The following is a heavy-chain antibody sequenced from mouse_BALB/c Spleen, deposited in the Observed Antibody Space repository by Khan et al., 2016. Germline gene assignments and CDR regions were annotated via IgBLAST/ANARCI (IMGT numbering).Heavy chain of an antibody. CDR2: INTNTGEP. CDR3: ATNWYYHAMDY. V-gene: IGHV9-3*02. CDR1: GYTFTNYG. D-gene: IGHD4-1*02. J-gene: IGHJ4*01. Sequence: QIQLVQSGPELKKPGETVKISCKASGYTFTNYGMNWVKQAPGKGLEWMGWINTNTGEPKYAEEFKGRFVFSLETSASTAYLQINNLKNEDTATYFCATNWYYHAMDYWSQGTSVTVST.